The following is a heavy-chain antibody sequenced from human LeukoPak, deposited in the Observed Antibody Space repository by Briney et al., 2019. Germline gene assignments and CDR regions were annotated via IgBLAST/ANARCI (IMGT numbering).Heavy chain of an antibody. Sequence: GSLRLPCAASGFTFSSYAMHWVRQAPGKGLEWVAVISYDGSNKYYADSVKSRFTISRDNSKNTLYLQMNSLRAEDTAVYYCARDGRYYYDSSGYFDYWGQGTLVTVSS. J-gene: IGHJ4*02. CDR1: GFTFSSYA. D-gene: IGHD3-22*01. CDR3: ARDGRYYYDSSGYFDY. V-gene: IGHV3-30-3*01. CDR2: ISYDGSNK.